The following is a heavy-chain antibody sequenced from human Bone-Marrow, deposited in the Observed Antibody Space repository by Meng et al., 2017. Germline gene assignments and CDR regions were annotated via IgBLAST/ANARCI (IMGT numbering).Heavy chain of an antibody. V-gene: IGHV4-59*01. D-gene: IGHD6-13*01. CDR3: ARRLYSSSWY. Sequence: SETLSLTCTVSGGSISSYYWSWIRQPPGKGLEWIGYIYYSGSTNYNPSLKSRVTISVDTSKNQFSLKLSSVTAADTAVYYCARRLYSSSWYWGQGTLVTVSS. J-gene: IGHJ4*02. CDR1: GGSISSYY. CDR2: IYYSGST.